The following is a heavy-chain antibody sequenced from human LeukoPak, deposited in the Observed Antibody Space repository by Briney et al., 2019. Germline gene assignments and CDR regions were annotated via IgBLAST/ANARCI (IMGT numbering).Heavy chain of an antibody. V-gene: IGHV3-23*01. CDR2: VSGSGGST. CDR1: GFTFSSYA. J-gene: IGHJ4*02. Sequence: GGPLRLSCAASGFTFSSYAMSWVRQAPGKGLEWVSGVSGSGGSTYYADSVKGRFTISRDNSKNTLYLQMNSLRAEDTAVYYCAKDLDIVATITGNWGQGTLVTVSS. CDR3: AKDLDIVATITGN. D-gene: IGHD5-12*01.